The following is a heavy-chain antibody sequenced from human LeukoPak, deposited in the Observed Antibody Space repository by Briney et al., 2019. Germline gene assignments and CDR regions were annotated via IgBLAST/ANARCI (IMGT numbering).Heavy chain of an antibody. CDR2: INSDSGGT. CDR3: ARATKVVSGKAAWFDP. Sequence: ASVKVSCKASGYTFTRYYIYWVRQAPGQGLNWMGWINSDSGGTNNAQKFQGRVTMTRDTSISTAYMEVSSLRSDDTAVYYCARATKVVSGKAAWFDPWGQGTLVTGSP. J-gene: IGHJ5*02. CDR1: GYTFTRYY. V-gene: IGHV1-2*02. D-gene: IGHD6-19*01.